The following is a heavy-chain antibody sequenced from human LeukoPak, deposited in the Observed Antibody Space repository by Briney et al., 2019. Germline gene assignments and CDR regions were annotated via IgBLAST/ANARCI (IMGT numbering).Heavy chain of an antibody. J-gene: IGHJ5*02. V-gene: IGHV4-59*01. CDR1: GGSISSYY. Sequence: SETLSPTCTVSGGSISSYYWSWIRQPPGKGLEWIGYIYYSGSTNYNPSLKSRVTISVDTSKNQFSLKLSSVTAADTAVYYCARVRGYKIKGSWFDPWGQGTLVTVSS. D-gene: IGHD5-24*01. CDR3: ARVRGYKIKGSWFDP. CDR2: IYYSGST.